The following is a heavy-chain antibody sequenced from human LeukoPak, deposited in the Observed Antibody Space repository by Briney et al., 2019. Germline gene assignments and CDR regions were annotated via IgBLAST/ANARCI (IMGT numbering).Heavy chain of an antibody. CDR2: IRYDGSNK. V-gene: IGHV3-30*02. J-gene: IGHJ4*02. Sequence: HTGGSLRLSCAASGFTFSSFAMHWVRQAPGKGLEWVAYIRYDGSNKSYADSVKGRFTISRDNAKNTMYLQMNSLRAEDTAVYYCARQLDSWGRGTLVTVSS. D-gene: IGHD1-1*01. CDR1: GFTFSSFA. CDR3: ARQLDS.